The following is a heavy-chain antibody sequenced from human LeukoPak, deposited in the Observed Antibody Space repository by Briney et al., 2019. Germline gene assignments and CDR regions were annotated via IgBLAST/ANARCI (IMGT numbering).Heavy chain of an antibody. Sequence: SETLSLTCAVYGGSFSGYYWSWIRQPPGKGLEWIGEINHSGSTNYNPSLKSRVTISVDTSKNQFSLKLSSVTAADTAAYYCARALLWFGELPRSSDYWGQGTLVTVSS. CDR1: GGSFSGYY. J-gene: IGHJ4*02. CDR3: ARALLWFGELPRSSDY. CDR2: INHSGST. D-gene: IGHD3-10*01. V-gene: IGHV4-34*01.